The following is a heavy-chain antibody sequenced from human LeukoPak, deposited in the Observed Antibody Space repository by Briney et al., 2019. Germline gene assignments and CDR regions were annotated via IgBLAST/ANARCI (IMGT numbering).Heavy chain of an antibody. CDR3: ARTTEGGYSYGYFYYYYMDV. Sequence: SETLSLTCTVSGGSISYHYWSWIRQSPGKGLEWIGYIYYSGSTNYKSSLKSRVTISVDTSKNQFSLKLSSVTAADTAVYYCARTTEGGYSYGYFYYYYMDVWGKGTTVTISS. CDR2: IYYSGST. V-gene: IGHV4-59*11. CDR1: GGSISYHY. D-gene: IGHD5-18*01. J-gene: IGHJ6*03.